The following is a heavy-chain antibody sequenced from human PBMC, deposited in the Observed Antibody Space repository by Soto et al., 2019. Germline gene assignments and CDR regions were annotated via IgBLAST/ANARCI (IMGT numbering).Heavy chain of an antibody. Sequence: QVQLVQSGAEVKKPGASVKVSCKVSGYTLNEVAMHWVRQAPGKGLEWLGGFDPDEAATIYAQHFQGRVTMTEDTSTDTVYMELSSLRSEDTALYFCTTYHGDNNFDHWGQGTLVTVSS. D-gene: IGHD4-17*01. CDR2: FDPDEAAT. V-gene: IGHV1-24*01. J-gene: IGHJ5*02. CDR1: GYTLNEVA. CDR3: TTYHGDNNFDH.